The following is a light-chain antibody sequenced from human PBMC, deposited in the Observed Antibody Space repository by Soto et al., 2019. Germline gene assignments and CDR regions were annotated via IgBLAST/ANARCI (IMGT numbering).Light chain of an antibody. V-gene: IGKV1-5*01. Sequence: DIQMTQSPSSLSASVGDTVTITCRASQSVSTCLAWYQQKPGKAPKLLIYDASSLESGVPSRFSGSGSGTELTLTISSLQAEDSATYYCQQYNSYSPTFGQGTKVEIK. CDR3: QQYNSYSPT. CDR1: QSVSTC. J-gene: IGKJ1*01. CDR2: DAS.